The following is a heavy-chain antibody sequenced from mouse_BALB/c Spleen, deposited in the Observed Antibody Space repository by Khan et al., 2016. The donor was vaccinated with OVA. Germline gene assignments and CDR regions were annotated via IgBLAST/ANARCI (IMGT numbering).Heavy chain of an antibody. J-gene: IGHJ3*01. CDR2: IDPASGNI. CDR1: GFTIKDTY. V-gene: IGHV14-3*02. CDR3: VSPRWFAY. Sequence: VQLKESGAELVKPGASVKLSCTASGFTIKDTYMHWVKQRPEQGLEWIGRIDPASGNIKYDPKFKGKATITADTSSNTAYLQLSSLTAEDTAVYYCVSPRWFAYWGQGTLVTVSA.